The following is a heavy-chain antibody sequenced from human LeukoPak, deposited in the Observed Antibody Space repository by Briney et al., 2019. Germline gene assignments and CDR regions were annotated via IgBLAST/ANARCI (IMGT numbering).Heavy chain of an antibody. V-gene: IGHV4-59*01. CDR2: IYYSGST. J-gene: IGHJ6*03. D-gene: IGHD2-2*01. CDR3: ARGDFCSSSNCYLRPMDV. CDR1: GGSISDYY. Sequence: PSETLSLTCTVSGGSISDYYWNWIRQPPAKGLEWIGYIYYSGSTTYNPSLKSRVTMSVDTAKNQFSLKLRSVTAADTAVYYCARGDFCSSSNCYLRPMDVWGKGTTVTVSS.